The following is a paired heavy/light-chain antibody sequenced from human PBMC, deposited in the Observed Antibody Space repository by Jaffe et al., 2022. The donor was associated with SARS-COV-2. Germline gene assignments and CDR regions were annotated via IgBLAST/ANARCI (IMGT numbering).Light chain of an antibody. CDR1: QSLLHSNGYNY. Sequence: DIVMTQSPLSLPVTPGEPASISCRSSQSLLHSNGYNYLDWYLQKPGQSPQLLIYLGSNRASGVPDRFSGSGSGIDFTLKISRVEAEDVGVYYCMEVLQTPHTFGGGTKVEIK. J-gene: IGKJ4*01. CDR2: LGS. V-gene: IGKV2-28*01. CDR3: MEVLQTPHT.
Heavy chain of an antibody. D-gene: IGHD3-3*01. CDR2: IKTKTDDETT. V-gene: IGHV3-15*01. CDR1: GFIFSNAW. CDR3: TTGLHFGVIVYGLDV. J-gene: IGHJ6*02. Sequence: EVQLLESGGGFVEPGGSLRIYCEASGFIFSNAWMNWVRQAPGKGLEWVGRIKTKTDDETTDYAAPVKGRFTISRDDSKNTLYLQMNGLKTEDTAMYYCTTGLHFGVIVYGLDVWGQGTTVTVSS.